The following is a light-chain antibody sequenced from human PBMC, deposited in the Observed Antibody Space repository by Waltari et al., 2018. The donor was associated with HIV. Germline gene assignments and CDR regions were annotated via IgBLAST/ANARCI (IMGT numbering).Light chain of an antibody. J-gene: IGKJ4*01. Sequence: EVVMTQSPATLSVSPGERAALACRASQSVSRNLAWYQQKPGQPPRLLIYAASTRASGVPVRISGTGSGTEFTLTISSLQSEDFAVYYCQQRSDWPPITFGGGTKVEIK. CDR2: AAS. CDR3: QQRSDWPPIT. CDR1: QSVSRN. V-gene: IGKV3-15*01.